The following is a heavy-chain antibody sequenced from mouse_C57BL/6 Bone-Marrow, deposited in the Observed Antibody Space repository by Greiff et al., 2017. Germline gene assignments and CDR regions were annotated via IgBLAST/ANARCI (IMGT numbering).Heavy chain of an antibody. CDR1: GYAFSSYW. Sequence: VKLMESGAELVKPGASVKISCKASGYAFSSYWMNWVKQRPGKGLEWIGQIYPGDGDTNYNGKFKGKATLTADKSSSTAYMQLSSLTSEDSAVYFCARRGYYDYHWYFDVWGTGTTVTVSS. J-gene: IGHJ1*03. CDR3: ARRGYYDYHWYFDV. V-gene: IGHV1-80*01. D-gene: IGHD2-4*01. CDR2: IYPGDGDT.